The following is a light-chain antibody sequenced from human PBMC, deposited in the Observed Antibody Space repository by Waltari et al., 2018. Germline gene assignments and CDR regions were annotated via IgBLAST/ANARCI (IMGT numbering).Light chain of an antibody. Sequence: DIQMTQSPSSLSASVGDRVTITCQASQDIRKNLNWFQQKPGKAPQVLIFDASNSQAAVPSRFSGSGSWTYFALTISSLQPEDIGTYYCQQYANLPLTVGGGTRVEIK. J-gene: IGKJ4*01. CDR3: QQYANLPLT. CDR1: QDIRKN. V-gene: IGKV1-33*01. CDR2: DAS.